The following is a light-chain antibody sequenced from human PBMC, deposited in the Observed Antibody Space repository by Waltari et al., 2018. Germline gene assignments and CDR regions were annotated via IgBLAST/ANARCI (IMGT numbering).Light chain of an antibody. Sequence: DIQMTQSPSTLSASVGDRVTLTCRASKSVTRYLAWSQQKTGHAPKVLIWDVSSLERGVPSRFSGSGSGTEFTLTISSLQPDDFATYYCQQYDRYSAWTFGQGTKVEIK. CDR1: KSVTRY. CDR3: QQYDRYSAWT. J-gene: IGKJ1*01. CDR2: DVS. V-gene: IGKV1-5*01.